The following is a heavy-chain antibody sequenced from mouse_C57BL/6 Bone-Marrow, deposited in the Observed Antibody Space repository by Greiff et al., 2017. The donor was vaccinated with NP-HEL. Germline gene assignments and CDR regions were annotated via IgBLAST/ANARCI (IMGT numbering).Heavy chain of an antibody. CDR2: INPGSGGT. D-gene: IGHD1-1*01. Sequence: QVQLQQSGAELVRPGTSVKVSCKASGYAFTNYLIEWVKQRPGQGLEWIGVINPGSGGTNYNEKFKGKATLTADKSSSTAYMQLSSLTSEDSAGYFWARFLYGSSYVGCFDVWGTGTTVTVSS. J-gene: IGHJ1*03. CDR3: ARFLYGSSYVGCFDV. V-gene: IGHV1-54*01. CDR1: GYAFTNYL.